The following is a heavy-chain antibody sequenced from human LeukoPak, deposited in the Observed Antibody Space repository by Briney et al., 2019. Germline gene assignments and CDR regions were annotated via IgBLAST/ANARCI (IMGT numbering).Heavy chain of an antibody. CDR1: GCTFTSYG. CDR3: ARDVQLVAFDI. J-gene: IGHJ3*02. Sequence: ASVKVSYKASGCTFTSYGISWVRQAPGHGLEWMGWISAYNGNTNYAQKLQGRVTMTTDTSTSIAYMELRSLRSDDTAVYYCARDVQLVAFDIWGQGTMVTVSS. V-gene: IGHV1-18*01. CDR2: ISAYNGNT.